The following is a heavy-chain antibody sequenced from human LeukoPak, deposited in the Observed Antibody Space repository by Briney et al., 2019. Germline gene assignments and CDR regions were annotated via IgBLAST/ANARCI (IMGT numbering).Heavy chain of an antibody. J-gene: IGHJ3*02. CDR2: ISYDGSNK. CDR3: AKDGSILTGYYRDDAFDI. Sequence: PGGSLRLSCAASGFTFSSYDMHWVRQAPGKGLEWVAVISYDGSNKYYADSVKGRFTISRDNSKNKLYLQMNSLRAEDTAVYYCAKDGSILTGYYRDDAFDIWGQGTMVTVSS. D-gene: IGHD3-9*01. V-gene: IGHV3-30*18. CDR1: GFTFSSYD.